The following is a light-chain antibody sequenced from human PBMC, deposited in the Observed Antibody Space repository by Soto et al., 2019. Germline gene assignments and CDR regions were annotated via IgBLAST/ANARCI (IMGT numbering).Light chain of an antibody. CDR3: QHYNTYSPGT. Sequence: DIKMSQTPATPSAFAGDRVTVTCRASQSVSSWVAWYQEKPGRGPKLLIYDASTWQSGVPSRFIGSGSGTEFTLTITSLQPDDFATYYRQHYNTYSPGTFGQGTKVDIK. V-gene: IGKV1-5*01. CDR1: QSVSSW. CDR2: DAS. J-gene: IGKJ1*01.